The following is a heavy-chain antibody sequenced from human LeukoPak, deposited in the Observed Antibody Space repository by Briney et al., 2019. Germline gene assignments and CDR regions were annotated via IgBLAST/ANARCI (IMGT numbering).Heavy chain of an antibody. J-gene: IGHJ3*02. CDR3: ARERSSQQLATHDAFDI. CDR2: INPSGGST. CDR1: GYTFTSYY. V-gene: IGHV1-46*01. Sequence: GASVKVSCKASGYTFTSYYMHWVRQAPGQGLEWMGIINPSGGSTSYAQKFQGRVTITADESTSTAYMELSSLRSEDTAVYYCARERSSQQLATHDAFDIWGQGTMVTVSS. D-gene: IGHD6-13*01.